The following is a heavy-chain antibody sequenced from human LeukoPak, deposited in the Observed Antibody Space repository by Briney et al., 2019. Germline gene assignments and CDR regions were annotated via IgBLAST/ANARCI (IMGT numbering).Heavy chain of an antibody. J-gene: IGHJ4*02. CDR3: AIPSGPEDYFDY. Sequence: GSLRLSCAASGFTFSSYWMSWVRQPPGKGLEWIGTIYYSGRTYYSPSLKSRVTISVDTSKNQFSLMLSSVTAADTAVYYCAIPSGPEDYFDYWGQGTLVTVSS. D-gene: IGHD1-14*01. CDR2: IYYSGRT. V-gene: IGHV4-39*07. CDR1: GFTFSSYW.